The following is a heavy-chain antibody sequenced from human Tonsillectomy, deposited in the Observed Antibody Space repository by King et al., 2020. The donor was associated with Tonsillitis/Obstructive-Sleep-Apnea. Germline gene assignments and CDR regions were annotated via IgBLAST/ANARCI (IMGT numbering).Heavy chain of an antibody. Sequence: VPLQESGPGLVKPSETLSLTCTVSGGSISSYYWRWIRQPPGKGLECIGYIYYTGSTNYNPSLKSRVTISVDTSKNQFSLKLTSVTAADTAGYYCARVGIYTVTTSRYFALWGRGTLVTVSS. CDR1: GGSISSYY. D-gene: IGHD4-17*01. J-gene: IGHJ2*01. CDR2: IYYTGST. CDR3: ARVGIYTVTTSRYFAL. V-gene: IGHV4-59*01.